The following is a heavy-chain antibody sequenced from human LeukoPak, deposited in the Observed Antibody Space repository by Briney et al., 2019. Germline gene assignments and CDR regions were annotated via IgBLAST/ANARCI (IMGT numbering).Heavy chain of an antibody. CDR2: INPNSGGT. Sequence: ASVKVSCKASGYTFTGYYMQWVREAPGQGLEWMGWINPNSGGTNYAQKFQGRVTMTRDTSISTAYMELSRLRSDDTAVYYCARDLGRYYDILTGYYNKPQGLDYWGQGTLVTVSS. V-gene: IGHV1-2*02. J-gene: IGHJ4*02. CDR3: ARDLGRYYDILTGYYNKPQGLDY. CDR1: GYTFTGYY. D-gene: IGHD3-9*01.